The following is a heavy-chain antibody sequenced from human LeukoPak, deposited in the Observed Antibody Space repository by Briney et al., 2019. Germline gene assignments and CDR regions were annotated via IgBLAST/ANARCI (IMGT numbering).Heavy chain of an antibody. Sequence: GGSLRLSCAASGFTFSSYAMSWVRQAPGKGLEWVSAISGSGGSTYYADSVKGRFTISRDNSKNTLYLQMNSLRAEDTAVYYCARRGFRGYSYGYYFDYWGQGTLVTVSS. CDR2: ISGSGGST. CDR3: ARRGFRGYSYGYYFDY. D-gene: IGHD5-18*01. CDR1: GFTFSSYA. V-gene: IGHV3-23*01. J-gene: IGHJ4*02.